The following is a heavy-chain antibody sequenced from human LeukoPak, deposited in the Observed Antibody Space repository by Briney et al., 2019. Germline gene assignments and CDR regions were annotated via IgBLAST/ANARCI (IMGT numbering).Heavy chain of an antibody. CDR2: IYYSGST. V-gene: IGHV4-39*01. Sequence: PSETLSLTCTVSGGSISSSSYYWGWIRQAPGKGLEWIGSIYYSGSTYYNPSLKSRVTISVDTSKNQFSLKLSSVTAADTAVYYCARKSGSGNDYWGQGTLVTVSS. CDR3: ARKSGSGNDY. D-gene: IGHD3-10*01. J-gene: IGHJ4*02. CDR1: GGSISSSSYY.